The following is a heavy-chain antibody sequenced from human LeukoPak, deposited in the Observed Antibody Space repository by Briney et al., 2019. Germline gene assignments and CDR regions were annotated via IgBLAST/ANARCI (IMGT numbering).Heavy chain of an antibody. J-gene: IGHJ4*02. V-gene: IGHV3-43*02. CDR1: GFTFDDYA. D-gene: IGHD2-15*01. Sequence: GSLRLSCAASGFTFDDYAMHWVRQAPGKGLEWVSLISGDGGSTYYADSMKGRFTISRDNSKNSLYLQMNSLRTEDTALYYCAKDMSPYCSGGSCYPDYWGQGTLVTVSS. CDR2: ISGDGGST. CDR3: AKDMSPYCSGGSCYPDY.